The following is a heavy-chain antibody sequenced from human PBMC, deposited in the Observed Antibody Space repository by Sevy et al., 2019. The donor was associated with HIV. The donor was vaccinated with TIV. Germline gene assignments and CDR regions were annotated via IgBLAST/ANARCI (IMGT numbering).Heavy chain of an antibody. Sequence: GGSLRLSCTASGFTFSSYSMSWVRQAPGKGLEWVSTISGSGGNRYYADSLKGRLTISRDNSRNTVLLQMTNLRAEDTAVYYCAKNRVGSYPDYWGQGTLVTVSS. V-gene: IGHV3-23*01. CDR3: AKNRVGSYPDY. CDR1: GFTFSSYS. D-gene: IGHD1-26*01. CDR2: ISGSGGNR. J-gene: IGHJ4*02.